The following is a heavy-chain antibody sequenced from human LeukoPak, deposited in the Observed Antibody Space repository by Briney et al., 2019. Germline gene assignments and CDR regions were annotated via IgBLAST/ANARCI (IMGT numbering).Heavy chain of an antibody. CDR2: IYSGGST. D-gene: IGHD5-18*01. V-gene: IGHV3-53*01. Sequence: PGGSLRLSCAASGFTVSSNYMSWVRQAPGKGLEWVAIIYSGGSTYYADSVKGRFTISRDNSKNTLYLQMNSLRAEDTAVYYCARAERYSYGYTGFDPWGQGTLVTVSS. J-gene: IGHJ5*02. CDR1: GFTVSSNY. CDR3: ARAERYSYGYTGFDP.